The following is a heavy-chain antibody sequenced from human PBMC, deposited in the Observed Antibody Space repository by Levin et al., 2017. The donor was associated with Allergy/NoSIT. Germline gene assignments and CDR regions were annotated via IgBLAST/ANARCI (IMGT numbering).Heavy chain of an antibody. CDR2: IRSKANSYAT. CDR3: NTYYYDSSGYFNFDY. J-gene: IGHJ4*02. CDR1: GFTFSGSA. Sequence: GGSLRLSCVASGFTFSGSAMHWVRQASGKGLEWVGRIRSKANSYATAYAASVKGRFTISRDDSKNTAYLQMNSLKTEDTAVYYCNTYYYDSSGYFNFDYWGQGTLVTVSS. D-gene: IGHD3-22*01. V-gene: IGHV3-73*01.